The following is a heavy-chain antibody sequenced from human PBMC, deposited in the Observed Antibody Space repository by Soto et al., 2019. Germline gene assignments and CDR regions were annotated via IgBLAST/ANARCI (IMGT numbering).Heavy chain of an antibody. CDR1: GSSINSSGYY. J-gene: IGHJ4*01. CDR3: ARLPSRHLVDY. Sequence: TSETLSLTCTVSGSSINSSGYYWGWIRQPPGKGLEWIGSMFYGVSTYYNPSLKSRVTVSVDTSKNQFSLNLRSVTAADTAVYYCARLPSRHLVDYWGHGTLVTVSS. D-gene: IGHD3-3*02. V-gene: IGHV4-39*01. CDR2: MFYGVST.